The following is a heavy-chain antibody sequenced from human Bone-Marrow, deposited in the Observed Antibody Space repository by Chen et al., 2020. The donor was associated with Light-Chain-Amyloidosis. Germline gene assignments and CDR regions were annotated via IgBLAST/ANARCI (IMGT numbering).Heavy chain of an antibody. Sequence: EVQLLESGGGLIQPGGSLRLSCVASGFNLNTYDMSWVRQAPGKGLEWVSAIGGVSSRYGNTHYADSVKGRFTISRDTSKNTMFLQMSSLRAEDTAIYYCARYTNWSSLHYYYGMDVWGQGTTVTVSS. V-gene: IGHV3-23*01. CDR2: IGGVSSRYGNT. CDR3: ARYTNWSSLHYYYGMDV. D-gene: IGHD1-20*01. CDR1: GFNLNTYD. J-gene: IGHJ6*02.